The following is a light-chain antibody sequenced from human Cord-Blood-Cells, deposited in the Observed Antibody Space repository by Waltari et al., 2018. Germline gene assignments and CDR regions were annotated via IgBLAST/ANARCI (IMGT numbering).Light chain of an antibody. V-gene: IGLV1-44*01. J-gene: IGLJ7*01. Sequence: QSVLTQPHSASGTPGQRVTISCSGSSSNIGRNTVHWYQQLPGTAPKLLIYSNNQRPSGVPDRFSGSKSGTSASLAISGLQSEDEADYYCAAWDDSLNGPVFGGGTQLTVL. CDR3: AAWDDSLNGPV. CDR1: SSNIGRNT. CDR2: SNN.